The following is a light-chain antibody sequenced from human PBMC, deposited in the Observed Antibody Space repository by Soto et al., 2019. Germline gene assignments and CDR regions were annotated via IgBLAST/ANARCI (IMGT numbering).Light chain of an antibody. J-gene: IGLJ2*01. V-gene: IGLV2-8*01. CDR3: SSYAGNNNLRV. Sequence: QCALTQPPSASGSPGQSVTISCTGTSSDVGGYNYVSWYQQHPGKAPKLMIYEVIKRPSGVPDRFSGSKSGNTASLTVTGLQAEDEADYYCSSYAGNNNLRVFGGGTKLTVL. CDR1: SSDVGGYNY. CDR2: EVI.